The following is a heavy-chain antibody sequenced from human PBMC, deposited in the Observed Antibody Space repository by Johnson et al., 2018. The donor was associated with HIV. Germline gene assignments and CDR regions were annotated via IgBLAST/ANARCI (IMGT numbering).Heavy chain of an antibody. CDR1: GFTFDDYA. Sequence: VQLVASGGGLVQPGRSLRLSCSASGFTFDDYAMHWVRQAPGKGLEWVSGIRWNSGSIGYADSVKGRFTISRDNAKNSLYLQMNSLRAEDTALYYCAKDTLLESGFDIWGQGTMVTVSS. CDR2: IRWNSGSI. D-gene: IGHD3-3*02. V-gene: IGHV3-9*01. CDR3: AKDTLLESGFDI. J-gene: IGHJ3*02.